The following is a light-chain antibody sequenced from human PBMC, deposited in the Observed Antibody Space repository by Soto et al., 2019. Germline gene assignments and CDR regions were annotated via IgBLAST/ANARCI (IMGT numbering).Light chain of an antibody. Sequence: DIQMAHSPSSLCASFGEIVTMTGRASQGIGNDLNWYQQKPGKAPKRLIFTTSNLQNGVPSRFSGSGSGTEFTLTISSLQSEDFAVYYCQQYTDWPLTFGGGTKVDIK. CDR3: QQYTDWPLT. V-gene: IGKV1-17*01. J-gene: IGKJ4*01. CDR2: TTS. CDR1: QGIGND.